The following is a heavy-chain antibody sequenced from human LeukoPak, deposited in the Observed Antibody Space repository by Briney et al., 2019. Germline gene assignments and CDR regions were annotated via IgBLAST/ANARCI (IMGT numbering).Heavy chain of an antibody. Sequence: PSETLSLTCTVSGGSISNYYWTWIRQPPGKGLEWIGYTYYSGSTNYNPSLKSRATISVDTSKNQFSLKLSSVTAADTAVYYRATQGAQIMDTRHFDNWGQGTLVTVSS. CDR2: TYYSGST. J-gene: IGHJ4*02. CDR1: GGSISNYY. CDR3: ATQGAQIMDTRHFDN. V-gene: IGHV4-59*08. D-gene: IGHD5-12*01.